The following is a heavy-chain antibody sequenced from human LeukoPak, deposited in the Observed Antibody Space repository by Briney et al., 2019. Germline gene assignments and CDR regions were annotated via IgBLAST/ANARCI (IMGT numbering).Heavy chain of an antibody. V-gene: IGHV5-51*01. J-gene: IGHJ4*02. D-gene: IGHD6-13*01. CDR2: IYPGDSDT. CDR1: GYNFTNYW. CDR3: ARLIRSSSWYYFDY. Sequence: GESLKISCKTSGYNFTNYWIAWVRQMPGKGLEWMGIIYPGDSDTRYSPSFQGQVTISADKSISTAYLQWSSLKASDTAMYYCARLIRSSSWYYFDYWGQGTLVTVSS.